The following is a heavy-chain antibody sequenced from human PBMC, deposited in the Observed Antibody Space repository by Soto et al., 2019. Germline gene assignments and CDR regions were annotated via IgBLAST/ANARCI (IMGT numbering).Heavy chain of an antibody. Sequence: SEILSLTCTVSGDSLNSADYYCRCLRQPPRNALEWIGYIYYSRSDYYNPSLGRRATITIDTSRNQFSLNLMSVTAADTAVYYCARVVQFYDSSGYSFYYFDYWGQGALVTVSS. J-gene: IGHJ4*02. CDR1: GDSLNSADYY. CDR3: ARVVQFYDSSGYSFYYFDY. V-gene: IGHV4-30-4*01. D-gene: IGHD3-22*01. CDR2: IYYSRSD.